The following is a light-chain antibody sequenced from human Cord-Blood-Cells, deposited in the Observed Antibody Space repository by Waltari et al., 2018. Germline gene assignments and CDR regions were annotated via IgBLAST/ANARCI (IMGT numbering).Light chain of an antibody. V-gene: IGLV2-14*01. CDR2: DVR. CDR1: SSDVCGYNY. CDR3: SSYTSSSTFV. J-gene: IGLJ1*01. Sequence: QSALTQPASVSGSPGQSITISCTGTSSDVCGYNYVSWYQQHPGKAPKLMIYDVRKRPSGVSNRLSGSKSGNTASLTISGLQAEDEADYYCSSYTSSSTFVFGTGTKVTVL.